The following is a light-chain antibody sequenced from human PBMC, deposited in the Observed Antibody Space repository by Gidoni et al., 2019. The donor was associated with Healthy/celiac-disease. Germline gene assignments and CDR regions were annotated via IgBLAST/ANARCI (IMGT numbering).Light chain of an antibody. Sequence: DIQMTQSPSSLSASVGDRVTITCPASQSISSYLNWYQQKPGNAPKLLIYAASSLPSGVPSRFSGSGSGTDFTLTISSLQPEDFATYYCQQSYSTLYTFGQGTKLEIK. V-gene: IGKV1-39*01. CDR3: QQSYSTLYT. CDR2: AAS. CDR1: QSISSY. J-gene: IGKJ2*01.